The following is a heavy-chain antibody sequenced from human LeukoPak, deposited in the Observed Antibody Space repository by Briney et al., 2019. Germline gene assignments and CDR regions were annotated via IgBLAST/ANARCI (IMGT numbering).Heavy chain of an antibody. Sequence: ASVKVSCKASGYTFTGYYIHWVRQAPGQGLERMGWIIPNSGGTNYAQKFQGRVTMTRDTSISTAYMELSRLRSDDTAVYYCARTYSSSPADYFDYWGQGTLVTVSS. J-gene: IGHJ4*02. CDR1: GYTFTGYY. CDR2: IIPNSGGT. V-gene: IGHV1-2*02. CDR3: ARTYSSSPADYFDY. D-gene: IGHD6-6*01.